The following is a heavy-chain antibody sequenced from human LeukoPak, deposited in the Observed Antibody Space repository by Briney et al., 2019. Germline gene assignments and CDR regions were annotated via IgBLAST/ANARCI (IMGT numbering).Heavy chain of an antibody. CDR3: ASDRGRSIAWFDP. V-gene: IGHV1-69*05. D-gene: IGHD2/OR15-2a*01. Sequence: SVKVSCKASGGTFSSYAISWVRQAPGQGLEWMGGIIPIFGTANYAQKFQGRVTITTDESTSTAYMELSSLRSEDTAVYYCASDRGRSIAWFDPWGQGTLVTVSS. CDR1: GGTFSSYA. CDR2: IIPIFGTA. J-gene: IGHJ5*02.